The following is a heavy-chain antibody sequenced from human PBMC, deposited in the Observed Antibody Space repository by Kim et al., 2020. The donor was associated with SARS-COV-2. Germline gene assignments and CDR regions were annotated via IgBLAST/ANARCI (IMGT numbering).Heavy chain of an antibody. CDR3: ARVDVATRDYLDN. D-gene: IGHD5-12*01. CDR2: NYYSGTT. CDR1: GGSISSSSYS. J-gene: IGHJ4*02. V-gene: IGHV4-39*01. Sequence: SETLSLTCTVSGGSISSSSYSWGWIRQPPGKGLEWIGNNYYSGTTYYNPSLKSRVAISVDTYKNQFSLRLSSVTAADTAVYYCARVDVATRDYLDNWGQGTLVTVSS.